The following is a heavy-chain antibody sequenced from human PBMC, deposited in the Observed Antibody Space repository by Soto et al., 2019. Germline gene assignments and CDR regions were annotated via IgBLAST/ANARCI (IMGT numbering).Heavy chain of an antibody. CDR2: IDYDGTTT. D-gene: IGHD2-2*01. J-gene: IGHJ1*01. Sequence: EVQLVESGGGLVQPGGSLRLSCAASGFSFDSYCMHWVRQAPGQGPVWVSRIDYDGTTTNYADSVKGRFTISRDNAKNTLYLQMNSLRPEGTAVYYCARGPRASSGGTGAYWGQGTLVTVSS. V-gene: IGHV3-74*01. CDR1: GFSFDSYC. CDR3: ARGPRASSGGTGAY.